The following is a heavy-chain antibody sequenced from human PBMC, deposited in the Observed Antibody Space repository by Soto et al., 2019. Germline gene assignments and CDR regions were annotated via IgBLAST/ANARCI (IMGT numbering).Heavy chain of an antibody. CDR2: IYYSGST. D-gene: IGHD3-10*01. J-gene: IGHJ4*02. V-gene: IGHV4-31*02. CDR3: ARGGDEYYFDY. Sequence: LSLTCTVSGGSISSVGHYWSWIRQHPVKGLEWIGYIYYSGSTFYNPSLKSRVSISLDTSKNQFSLKLTSVSVPDTALYYCARGGDEYYFDYWGQGTLVTVSS. CDR1: GGSISSVGHY.